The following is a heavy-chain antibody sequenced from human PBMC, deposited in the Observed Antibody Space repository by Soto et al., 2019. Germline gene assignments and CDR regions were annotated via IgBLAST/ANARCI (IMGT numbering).Heavy chain of an antibody. D-gene: IGHD5-18*01. CDR2: IFPGDSDT. J-gene: IGHJ6*02. CDR1: GYSFTSYR. V-gene: IGHV5-51*01. CDR3: ARHLNQTQLWPTHFYYHGMDV. Sequence: PGESLKISCKGSGYSFTSYRICWVRQMPGKGLEWMGVIFPGDSDTRYSPSFQGQVTISADKSIRTAYLQWSSLRASDTAMYYCARHLNQTQLWPTHFYYHGMDVWGQGTTVTVSS.